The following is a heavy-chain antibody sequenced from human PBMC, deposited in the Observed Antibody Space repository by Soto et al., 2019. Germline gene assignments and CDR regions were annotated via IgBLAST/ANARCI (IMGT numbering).Heavy chain of an antibody. CDR1: GFTFSSYS. V-gene: IGHV3-21*01. CDR3: ARDIVVVPAAPFDY. J-gene: IGHJ4*02. CDR2: ISSSST. D-gene: IGHD2-2*01. Sequence: GGSLRLSCAAPGFTFSSYSMNWVRQAPGKGLEWVSSISSSSTSYADSVKGRFTISRDNAKNTLYLQMNSLRAEDTAVYYCARDIVVVPAAPFDYWGQGTLVTVSS.